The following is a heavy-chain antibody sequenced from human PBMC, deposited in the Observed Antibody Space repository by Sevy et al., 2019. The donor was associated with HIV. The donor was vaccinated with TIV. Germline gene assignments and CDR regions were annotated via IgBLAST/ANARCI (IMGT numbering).Heavy chain of an antibody. D-gene: IGHD6-13*01. V-gene: IGHV3-30*04. CDR1: GFTFSSYA. CDR2: ISYDGSNK. CDR3: ARDGGGSSWPIDY. Sequence: GGSLRLSCAASGFTFSSYAMHWVRQAPGKGLEWVAVISYDGSNKYYADSVKGRFTISRDNSKSTLYLQMNSLRAEDTAVYYCARDGGGSSWPIDYWGQGTLVTVSS. J-gene: IGHJ4*02.